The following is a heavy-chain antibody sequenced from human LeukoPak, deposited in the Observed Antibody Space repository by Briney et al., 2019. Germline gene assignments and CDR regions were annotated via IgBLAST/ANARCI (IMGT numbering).Heavy chain of an antibody. Sequence: SETLSLTCTVSGDSISTYYWSWIRQPAGKGLEWIGRIYTSGTTNYNPSLKSRVTMSGDTSKNQFSLKLSSVTAADTAVYYCVREGEFYASGSYYNQFDYWGQGTLITVSS. V-gene: IGHV4-4*07. CDR2: IYTSGTT. D-gene: IGHD3-10*01. CDR3: VREGEFYASGSYYNQFDY. CDR1: GDSISTYY. J-gene: IGHJ4*02.